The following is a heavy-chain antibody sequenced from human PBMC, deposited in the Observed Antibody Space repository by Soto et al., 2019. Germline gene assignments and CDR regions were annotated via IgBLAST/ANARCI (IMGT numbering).Heavy chain of an antibody. CDR3: ARHGGALAYYYGMDV. D-gene: IGHD3-16*01. Sequence: LSLTCTVSGGSTSSSSYYWGWIRQPPGKGLERIGSIYYSGSTYYNPSLKSRVTISVDTSKNQFSLKLSSVTAADTAVYYCARHGGALAYYYGMDVWGQGTTVTVSS. CDR2: IYYSGST. J-gene: IGHJ6*02. V-gene: IGHV4-39*01. CDR1: GGSTSSSSYY.